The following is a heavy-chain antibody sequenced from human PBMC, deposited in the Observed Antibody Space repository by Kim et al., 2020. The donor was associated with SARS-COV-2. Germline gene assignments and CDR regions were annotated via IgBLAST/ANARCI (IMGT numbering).Heavy chain of an antibody. J-gene: IGHJ4*02. CDR3: ARDRGMGVYALDY. CDR2: ISSSSSYI. D-gene: IGHD3-10*01. V-gene: IGHV3-21*01. Sequence: GGSLRLSCAASGFTFSSYSMNWVRQAPGKGLEWVSSISSSSSYIYYADSVKGRFTISRDNAKNSLYLQMNSLRAEDTAVYYCARDRGMGVYALDYWGQGTLGTVSS. CDR1: GFTFSSYS.